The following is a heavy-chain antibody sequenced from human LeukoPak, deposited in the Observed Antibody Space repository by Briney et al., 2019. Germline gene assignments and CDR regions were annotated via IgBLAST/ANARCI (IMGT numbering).Heavy chain of an antibody. D-gene: IGHD3-9*01. CDR1: GFTFSSYA. V-gene: IGHV3-23*01. CDR2: ISGSGGST. CDR3: AGTYYDILTGLSPI. J-gene: IGHJ3*02. Sequence: PGGSLRLSCAASGFTFSSYAMSWVRQAPGKGLEWVSAISGSGGSTYYADSVKGRFTISRDNPKNTLYLQMNSLRAEDTAVYYCAGTYYDILTGLSPIWGQGTMVTVSS.